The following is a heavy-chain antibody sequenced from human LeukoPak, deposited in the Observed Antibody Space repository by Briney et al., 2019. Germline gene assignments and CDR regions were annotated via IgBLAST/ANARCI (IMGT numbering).Heavy chain of an antibody. V-gene: IGHV3-9*01. D-gene: IGHD4/OR15-4a*01. Sequence: GRSLRLSCAASGFTFDDYAMHWVRHAPGKGLEWVSGISWNSGSIGYADSVKGRFTISRDNAKNSLYLQMNSLRAEDTALYYCALSRYGAGYYYFDYWGQGTLVTVSS. J-gene: IGHJ4*02. CDR1: GFTFDDYA. CDR3: ALSRYGAGYYYFDY. CDR2: ISWNSGSI.